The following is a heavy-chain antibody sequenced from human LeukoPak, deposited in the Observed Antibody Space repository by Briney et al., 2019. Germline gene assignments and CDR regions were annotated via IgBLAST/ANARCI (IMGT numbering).Heavy chain of an antibody. J-gene: IGHJ4*02. V-gene: IGHV3-7*01. Sequence: EGSLRLFCAASGFTFSSYWMSWVRQAPGKGLEWVANIKQDGSEKYYVDSVKGRFTISRDNAKNSLYLQMNSLRAEDTAVYYCARDRYSSSWYLSATQPKGLSYWGQGTLVTVSS. D-gene: IGHD6-13*01. CDR2: IKQDGSEK. CDR3: ARDRYSSSWYLSATQPKGLSY. CDR1: GFTFSSYW.